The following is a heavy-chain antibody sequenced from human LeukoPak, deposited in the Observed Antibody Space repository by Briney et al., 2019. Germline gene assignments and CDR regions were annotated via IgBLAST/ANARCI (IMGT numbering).Heavy chain of an antibody. Sequence: PSETLSLTCTVSGGSISSYYWSWIRQPPGKGLEWIGYIYTSGSTNYNPSLKSRVTISVDTSKNQFSLKLSSVTAADTAVYYCARRGYCYAEPLNYYYYYMDVWGKGTTVTVSS. V-gene: IGHV4-4*09. CDR1: GGSISSYY. CDR3: ARRGYCYAEPLNYYYYYMDV. CDR2: IYTSGST. J-gene: IGHJ6*03. D-gene: IGHD5-18*01.